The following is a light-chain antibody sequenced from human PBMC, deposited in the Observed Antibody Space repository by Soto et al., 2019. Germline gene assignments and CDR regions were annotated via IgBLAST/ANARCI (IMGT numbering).Light chain of an antibody. V-gene: IGLV4-69*01. Sequence: QSVLTQSPSASASLGASVKLTCTLSSGHSSYAIAWHQQQPEKGPRYLMKLNSDGSHSKGDGIPDRFSGSSSGAERYLTISSIQYEEEAPYYCQTWGTGTLFGGGTQLTVL. CDR1: SGHSSYA. CDR3: QTWGTGTL. J-gene: IGLJ2*01. CDR2: LNSDGSH.